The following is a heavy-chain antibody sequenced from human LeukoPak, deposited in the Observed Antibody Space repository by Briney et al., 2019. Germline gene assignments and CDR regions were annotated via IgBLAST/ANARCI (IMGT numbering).Heavy chain of an antibody. CDR1: GFTFSNYG. V-gene: IGHV3-33*01. CDR2: IWHDGSTK. CDR3: MRQEGGGEDSGHY. Sequence: GRSLRLSCAASGFTFSNYGMHWVRQAPGKGLEWVAVIWHDGSTKYYGDSVKGRFTISRDNSINTLFLQMKSLRAEDTAVYYCMRQEGGGEDSGHYWGQGTLVTVSS. D-gene: IGHD3-10*01. J-gene: IGHJ4*02.